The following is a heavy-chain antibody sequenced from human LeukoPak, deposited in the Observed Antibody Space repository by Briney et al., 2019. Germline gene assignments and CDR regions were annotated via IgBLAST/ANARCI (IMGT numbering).Heavy chain of an antibody. D-gene: IGHD3-22*01. CDR3: ARGGGAYYDSSGYYSSPRRRYPFDY. J-gene: IGHJ4*02. CDR1: GGSFSGYY. Sequence: ASETLSLTCAVYGGSFSGYYWSWIRQPPGKGLEWIGEINHSGSTNYNPSLKSRVTISVDTSKNQFSLKLSSVTAADTAVYYCARGGGAYYDSSGYYSSPRRRYPFDYWGQGTLVTVSS. CDR2: INHSGST. V-gene: IGHV4-34*01.